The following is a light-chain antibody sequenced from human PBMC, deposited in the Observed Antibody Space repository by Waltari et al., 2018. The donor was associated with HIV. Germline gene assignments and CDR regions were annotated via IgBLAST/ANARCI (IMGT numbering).Light chain of an antibody. CDR3: QVWDSSPDNWV. Sequence: SYFLTQPPSVSVAPGTTARITCGGYDIGSKSVHWYQQKSGRAPVLVIYEDSDRPSGVPERFSGSNSINTATLTLSRVEAGDEADYFCQVWDSSPDNWVFGGGTKLTVL. CDR1: DIGSKS. CDR2: EDS. V-gene: IGLV3-21*01. J-gene: IGLJ3*02.